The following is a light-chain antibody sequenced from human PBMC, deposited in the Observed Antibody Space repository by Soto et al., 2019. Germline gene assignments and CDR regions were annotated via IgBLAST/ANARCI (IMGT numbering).Light chain of an antibody. J-gene: IGLJ1*01. CDR3: SSYTSSRAYV. CDR1: SSDVGGYNY. V-gene: IGLV2-14*01. Sequence: QSVLTQPASVSGSPGQSITISCTGTSSDVGGYNYVSWYQQQSGKAPKLMIHEVSNRPSGVSNRFSGSKSGNTAPLTISGLQAEDEADYYCSSYTSSRAYVFGIGTQDTVL. CDR2: EVS.